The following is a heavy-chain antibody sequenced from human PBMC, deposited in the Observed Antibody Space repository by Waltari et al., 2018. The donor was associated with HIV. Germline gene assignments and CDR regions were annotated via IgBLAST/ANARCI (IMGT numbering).Heavy chain of an antibody. CDR1: GTTLIRYY. D-gene: IGHD2-15*01. V-gene: IGHV1-46*01. CDR3: ARAPCSGGSCRLFDY. Sequence: QVQLVQSGADVKKPGASVKVSCKAFGTTLIRYYMHSVRQPPGQGLEWMGIINPSGNSTSYVQKFQGRLTMTRDTSTSTVYMELSSLRSEDTAVYYCARAPCSGGSCRLFDYWGQGTLVTVSS. CDR2: INPSGNST. J-gene: IGHJ4*02.